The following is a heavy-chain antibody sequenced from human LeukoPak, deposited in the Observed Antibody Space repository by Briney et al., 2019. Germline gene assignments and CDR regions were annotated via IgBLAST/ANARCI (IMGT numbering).Heavy chain of an antibody. J-gene: IGHJ4*02. Sequence: ASVKVSCKASGYTFTGYYMHWVREAPGQGIEWMGRINPNSGGTNYAQKFQGRVTMTRDTSISTAYMELSRLRSDDTAVYYCAREETSGGFDYWGQGTLLTVSS. V-gene: IGHV1-2*06. CDR3: AREETSGGFDY. CDR1: GYTFTGYY. D-gene: IGHD3-10*01. CDR2: INPNSGGT.